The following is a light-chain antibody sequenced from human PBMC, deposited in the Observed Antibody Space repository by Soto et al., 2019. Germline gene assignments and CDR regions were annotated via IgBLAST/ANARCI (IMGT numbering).Light chain of an antibody. J-gene: IGLJ1*01. Sequence: QSVLTQPASVSGSPGQSITISCTGTSRDVGAYTFVSWYQQHPGKAPKLMIYEVRNRPSGVSNRFSGSKSGNTASLTISGLQAEDEADYYCSSYTTSSTPLYVFGTGTKLTVL. CDR1: SRDVGAYTF. V-gene: IGLV2-14*01. CDR2: EVR. CDR3: SSYTTSSTPLYV.